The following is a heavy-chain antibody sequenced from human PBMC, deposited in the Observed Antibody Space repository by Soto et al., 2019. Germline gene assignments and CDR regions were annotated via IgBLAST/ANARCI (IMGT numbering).Heavy chain of an antibody. Sequence: GASVKVSCKASGYTFTSYGISWVRQAPGQGLEWMGWISAYNGNTNYAQKLQGRVTMTTDTPTSTAYMELRSLRSDDTAVYYCARDRLSSGYSSGWDSFDYWGQGTLVTASS. CDR3: ARDRLSSGYSSGWDSFDY. CDR1: GYTFTSYG. CDR2: ISAYNGNT. J-gene: IGHJ4*02. V-gene: IGHV1-18*01. D-gene: IGHD6-19*01.